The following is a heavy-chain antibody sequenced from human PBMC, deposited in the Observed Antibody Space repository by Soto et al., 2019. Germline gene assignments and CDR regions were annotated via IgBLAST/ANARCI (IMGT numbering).Heavy chain of an antibody. CDR2: INPDSGDT. D-gene: IGHD6-13*01. CDR3: ARADSSSWYNYFDY. V-gene: IGHV1-2*04. CDR1: GYTFTSYS. J-gene: IGHJ4*02. Sequence: ASVKVSCKASGYTFTSYSRHWVRQAPGQGLEWMGWINPDSGDTNYAQKFQGWVTMTRDTSISTAYMELSRLSSDDTAVYYCARADSSSWYNYFDYWGQGTLVTVSS.